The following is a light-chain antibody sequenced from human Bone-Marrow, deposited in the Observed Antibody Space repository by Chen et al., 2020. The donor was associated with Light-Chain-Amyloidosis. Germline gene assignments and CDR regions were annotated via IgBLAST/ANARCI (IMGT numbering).Light chain of an antibody. J-gene: IGLJ1*01. V-gene: IGLV2-14*01. CDR3: RSYTITNTLV. Sequence: QSALTQPASVSGSPGQSITISCTRTSSDVGGDNHVSWYQQHPDKAPKLMIDEVTNRPSWVPDRFAGSKSDNTASLTISGLQTEDEADYFCRSYTITNTLVFGSGTRVTVL. CDR2: EVT. CDR1: SSDVGGDNH.